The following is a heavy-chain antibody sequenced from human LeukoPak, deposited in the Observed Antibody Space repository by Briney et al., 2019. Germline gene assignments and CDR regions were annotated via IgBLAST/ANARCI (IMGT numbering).Heavy chain of an antibody. Sequence: GSLILSCAASGFIFDNYAMSWARQAPGKGLEWVSGISGSGGSTYYADSVKGRFTISRDNSKKTLFLQMNSLRAEDTAVYYCAKGKWLQHEYFQHWGQGTLVTVSS. CDR2: ISGSGGST. CDR1: GFIFDNYA. V-gene: IGHV3-23*01. J-gene: IGHJ1*01. D-gene: IGHD5-24*01. CDR3: AKGKWLQHEYFQH.